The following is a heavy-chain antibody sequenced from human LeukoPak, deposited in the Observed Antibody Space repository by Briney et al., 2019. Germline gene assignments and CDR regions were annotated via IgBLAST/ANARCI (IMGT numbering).Heavy chain of an antibody. CDR2: INPDSGGT. D-gene: IGHD3-16*01. CDR1: GYTFNDYY. J-gene: IGHJ5*02. Sequence: ASVKVSCKASGYTFNDYYMHWVRQAPGQGLEWMGRINPDSGGTDYAQKFQGRVTMTRDRSISTAYMELSRLTSDDTAVYYCARASFWESPINWFAPWGQGTLVTVSS. CDR3: ARASFWESPINWFAP. V-gene: IGHV1-2*02.